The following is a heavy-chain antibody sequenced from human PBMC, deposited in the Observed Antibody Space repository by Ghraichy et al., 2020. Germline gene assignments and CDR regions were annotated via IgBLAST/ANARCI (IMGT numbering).Heavy chain of an antibody. CDR1: GFTFNAFG. Sequence: GGSLRLSCAASGFTFNAFGMHWVRQAPGKGLEWVAVISHDGNYQYYTDSVKGRFTISRDNSKKTLYLQMSSLRAEDTAVYYCAKFTRISVVVPAAPGYFDSWGHGSLVTV. V-gene: IGHV3-30*18. CDR3: AKFTRISVVVPAAPGYFDS. J-gene: IGHJ4*01. CDR2: ISHDGNYQ. D-gene: IGHD2-2*01.